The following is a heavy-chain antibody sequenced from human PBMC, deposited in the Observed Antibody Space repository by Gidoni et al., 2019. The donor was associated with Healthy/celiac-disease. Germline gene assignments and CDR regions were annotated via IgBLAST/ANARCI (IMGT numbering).Heavy chain of an antibody. CDR3: ARAAKLGKNWFDP. CDR1: YTFTSYA. V-gene: IGHV7-4-1*02. J-gene: IGHJ5*02. CDR2: INTNTGNP. Sequence: YTFTSYAMNWVRQAPGQGLEWMGWINTNTGNPTYAQGFTGRFVFSLDTSVSTAYLQISSLKDEDTAVYYCARAAKLGKNWFDPWGQGTLVTVSS. D-gene: IGHD1-7*01.